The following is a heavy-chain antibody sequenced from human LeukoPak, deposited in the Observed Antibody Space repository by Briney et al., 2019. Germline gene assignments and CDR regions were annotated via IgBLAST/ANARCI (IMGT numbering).Heavy chain of an antibody. V-gene: IGHV4-59*08. CDR2: IYYSGST. CDR3: ARQVVVAATDAFDM. D-gene: IGHD2-15*01. J-gene: IGHJ3*02. CDR1: GGSISSYY. Sequence: AETLSLTCTVSGGSISSYYWSWVRQPPGKGLEWVGDIYYSGSTNHNPSLKSRVTISVDTSKTQFFLKLNSVTAADTAVYYCARQVVVAATDAFDMWGQGTMVTVSS.